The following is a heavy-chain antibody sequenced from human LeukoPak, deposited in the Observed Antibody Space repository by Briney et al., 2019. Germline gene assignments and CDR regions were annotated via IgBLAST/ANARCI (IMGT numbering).Heavy chain of an antibody. J-gene: IGHJ4*02. D-gene: IGHD2-2*02. CDR3: AMGMCGTNCFTPDY. CDR2: MSNDGSNK. V-gene: IGHV3-30*03. CDR1: GFTFSSYG. Sequence: GALRLSCAASGFTFSSYGMHWVRQAPGKGLEWVAAMSNDGSNKNYADSVKGRFTISRDNSKNTLYLQMNSLRVEDTAVYYCAMGMCGTNCFTPDYWGQETLVTVSS.